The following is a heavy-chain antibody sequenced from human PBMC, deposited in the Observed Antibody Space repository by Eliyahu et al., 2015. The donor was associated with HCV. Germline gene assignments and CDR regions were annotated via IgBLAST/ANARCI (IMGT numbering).Heavy chain of an antibody. V-gene: IGHV4-39*01. CDR2: ST. Sequence: STYYNPSLKSRVTISVDTSKNQFSLKLSSVTAADTAVYYCAIELEPHNWFDPWGQGTLVTVSS. D-gene: IGHD1-1*01. CDR3: AIELEPHNWFDP. J-gene: IGHJ5*02.